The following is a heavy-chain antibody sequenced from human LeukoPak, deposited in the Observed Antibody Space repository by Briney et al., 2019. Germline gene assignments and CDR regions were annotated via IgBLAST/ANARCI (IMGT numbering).Heavy chain of an antibody. CDR2: IYYSGST. J-gene: IGHJ4*02. V-gene: IGHV4-59*01. Sequence: SETLSLTCTVSGGSISSYYWNWIRQPPGKGLEWIGYIYYSGSTNYNPSLKSRVTISVDTSKNQFSLKLSSVTAADTAVYYCARWLDGWQGVYYFDYWGQGTLVTVSS. CDR1: GGSISSYY. CDR3: ARWLDGWQGVYYFDY. D-gene: IGHD3-10*01.